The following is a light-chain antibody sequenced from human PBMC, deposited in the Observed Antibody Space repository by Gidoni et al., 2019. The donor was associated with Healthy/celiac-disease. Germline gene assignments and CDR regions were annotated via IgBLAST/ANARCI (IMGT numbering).Light chain of an antibody. Sequence: VIWMTQSPSLLSASTGDRVTISCRMIQVMSSYLAWYQQKPGKAPELLIYAASTLQSGVPSRFSGSGSGTDFTLTISCLQSEDFATYYCQQYYSFPYTFGQGTKLEIK. CDR1: QVMSSY. V-gene: IGKV1D-8*01. CDR2: AAS. CDR3: QQYYSFPYT. J-gene: IGKJ2*01.